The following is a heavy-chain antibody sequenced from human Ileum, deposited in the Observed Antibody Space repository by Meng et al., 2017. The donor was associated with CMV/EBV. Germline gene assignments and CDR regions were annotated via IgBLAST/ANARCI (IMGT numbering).Heavy chain of an antibody. V-gene: IGHV3-15*01. J-gene: IGHJ4*02. CDR1: GLTFSNAW. CDR2: IIGKADGGTI. Sequence: LSFSASGLTFSNAWVTWVRRAPGKGLEWVGRIIGKADGGTIDYGAPVQGRFTISRDDSKNTLSLEMNSLKIEDTAVYYCATFALGFWGQGTLVTVSS. D-gene: IGHD3-3*02. CDR3: ATFALGF.